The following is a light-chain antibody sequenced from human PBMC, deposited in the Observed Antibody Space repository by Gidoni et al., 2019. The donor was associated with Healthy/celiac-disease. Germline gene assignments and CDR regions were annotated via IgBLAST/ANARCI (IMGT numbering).Light chain of an antibody. Sequence: SPDSLAVSLGERATINCKSSQSVLYSSNNKNYLAWYQQKPGQPPKLLIYWASTRESGVPDRFSGSGSGTDFTLTISSLQAEDVAVYYCQQYYSTLFTFGHGTKVDIK. V-gene: IGKV4-1*01. J-gene: IGKJ3*01. CDR2: WAS. CDR1: QSVLYSSNNKNY. CDR3: QQYYSTLFT.